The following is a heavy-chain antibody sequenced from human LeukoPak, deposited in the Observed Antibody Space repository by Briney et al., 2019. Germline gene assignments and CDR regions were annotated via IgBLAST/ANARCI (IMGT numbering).Heavy chain of an antibody. J-gene: IGHJ4*02. D-gene: IGHD3-16*02. V-gene: IGHV4-61*02. CDR3: ARVHGSYRYNGRGYFDY. Sequence: SETLSLTCTVSGGSISSGSYYWSWIRQPAGKGLEWIGRIYTSGSTNYNPSLKSRVTISVDTSKNQFSLKLSSVTAADTAVYYCARVHGSYRYNGRGYFDYWGQGALVTVSS. CDR2: IYTSGST. CDR1: GGSISSGSYY.